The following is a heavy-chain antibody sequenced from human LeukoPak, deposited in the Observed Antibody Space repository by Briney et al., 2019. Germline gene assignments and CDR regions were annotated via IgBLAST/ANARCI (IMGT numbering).Heavy chain of an antibody. Sequence: GGSLRLFCAASGFTFSSYWMHWVRQAPGKGLVWVARINSDGSSTTYADSVKGRFTISRDNAKNTLYLQMNSLRAEDTAVYYCASITMARGVMSYDYGMDVWGQGTTVTVSS. J-gene: IGHJ6*02. D-gene: IGHD3-10*01. CDR3: ASITMARGVMSYDYGMDV. CDR2: INSDGSST. CDR1: GFTFSSYW. V-gene: IGHV3-74*01.